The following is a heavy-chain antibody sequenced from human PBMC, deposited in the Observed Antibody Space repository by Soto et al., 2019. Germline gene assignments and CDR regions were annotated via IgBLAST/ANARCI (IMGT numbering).Heavy chain of an antibody. CDR2: ISAYNGNT. CDR1: GYTFTSYG. CDR3: ARSPWGTVVPAAIFAPAERLFDY. Sequence: QVQLLQSGAEVKKPGASVKVSCKASGYTFTSYGISWVRQAPGQGLEWMGWISAYNGNTNYAQKLKGRVTMTTATSTSTAYMKLRSLRSGDTAVYYWARSPWGTVVPAAIFAPAERLFDYWGQGTLVTVSS. D-gene: IGHD2-2*02. J-gene: IGHJ4*02. V-gene: IGHV1-18*01.